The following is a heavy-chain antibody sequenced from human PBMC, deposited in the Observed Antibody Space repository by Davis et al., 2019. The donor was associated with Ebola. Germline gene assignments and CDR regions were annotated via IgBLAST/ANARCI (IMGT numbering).Heavy chain of an antibody. CDR1: GGSAKSHY. V-gene: IGHV4-59*02. J-gene: IGHJ4*02. CDR3: AVLAGY. Sequence: MPSETLSLTCSVSGGSAKSHYSSWIRQPPGKGLEWIGYFFYSGNTNYTPSLLSRATISVDTSTNQVSLKLKSVTTADTAVYYCAVLAGYWGQGTLVTVSS. CDR2: FFYSGNT. D-gene: IGHD2/OR15-2a*01.